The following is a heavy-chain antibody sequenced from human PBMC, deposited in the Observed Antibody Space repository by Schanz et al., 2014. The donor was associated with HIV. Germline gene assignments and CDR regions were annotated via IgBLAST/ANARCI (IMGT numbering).Heavy chain of an antibody. V-gene: IGHV3-23*01. CDR1: GFTFSDYA. Sequence: EVQVLESGGRLAQPGGSLRLSCAASGFTFSDYALNWVRQAPGKGLEWVSGITANGGANYADSVKGRFTISRDDSKNTVYLEIRSLRAEDTAIYYCAKGDPTAADPTDSWGQGTLVTVSS. J-gene: IGHJ4*02. CDR2: ITANGGA. CDR3: AKGDPTAADPTDS. D-gene: IGHD2-15*01.